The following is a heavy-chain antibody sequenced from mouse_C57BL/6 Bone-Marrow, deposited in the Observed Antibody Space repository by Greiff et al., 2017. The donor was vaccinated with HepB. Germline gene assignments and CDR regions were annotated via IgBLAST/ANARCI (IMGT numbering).Heavy chain of an antibody. D-gene: IGHD1-1*01. V-gene: IGHV14-4*01. CDR1: GFNIKDDY. Sequence: EVQLQQSGAELVRPGASVKLSCTASGFNIKDDYMHWVKQRPEQGLEWIGWIDPENGDTEYASKFQGKATITADTSSNTAYLQLSSLTSEDTAVYYCTTYSITTVVYYFDYWGQGTTLTVSS. CDR2: IDPENGDT. J-gene: IGHJ2*01. CDR3: TTYSITTVVYYFDY.